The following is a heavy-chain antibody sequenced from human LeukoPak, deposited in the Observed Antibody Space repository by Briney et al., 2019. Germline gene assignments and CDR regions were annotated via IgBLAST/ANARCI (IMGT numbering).Heavy chain of an antibody. CDR2: IKTDGSST. D-gene: IGHD3-10*01. Sequence: GGSLRLSCAASGFTFSSYWMHWVRQAPGKGLVWVSRIKTDGSSTSYADSVKGRFTISRDNAKNTLYLQMNSLRAEDTAIYYCARDQCYGSGSYAIDYWGQGTLVTVSS. CDR3: ARDQCYGSGSYAIDY. V-gene: IGHV3-74*01. J-gene: IGHJ4*02. CDR1: GFTFSSYW.